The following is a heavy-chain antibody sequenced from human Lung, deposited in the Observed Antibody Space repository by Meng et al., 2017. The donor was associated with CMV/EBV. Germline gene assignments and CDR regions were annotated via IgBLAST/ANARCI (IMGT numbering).Heavy chain of an antibody. D-gene: IGHD3-10*01. CDR1: GFTFSSYE. CDR3: ARVLRSRYYYYGMDV. J-gene: IGHJ6*02. Sequence: SCAASGFTFSSYEMNWVRQAPGKGLEWVSYISSSGSTIYYADSVKGRFTISRDNAKNSLYLQMNSLRAEHTSVYYCARVLRSRYYYYGMDVWGQGTXVTCSS. CDR2: ISSSGSTI. V-gene: IGHV3-48*03.